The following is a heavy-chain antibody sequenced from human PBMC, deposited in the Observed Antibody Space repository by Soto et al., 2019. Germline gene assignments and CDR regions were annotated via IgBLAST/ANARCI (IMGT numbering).Heavy chain of an antibody. CDR2: IWYDGSNK. J-gene: IGHJ3*02. Sequence: GGSMRLSCAASGFTFSSYGMHWVRQAPGKGLEWVAVIWYDGSNKYYADSVKGRFTISRDNSKNTLYLQMNSLRAEDTAVYYCARSGDPDAFDIWGQGTMVTVSS. CDR1: GFTFSSYG. CDR3: ARSGDPDAFDI. V-gene: IGHV3-33*01. D-gene: IGHD4-17*01.